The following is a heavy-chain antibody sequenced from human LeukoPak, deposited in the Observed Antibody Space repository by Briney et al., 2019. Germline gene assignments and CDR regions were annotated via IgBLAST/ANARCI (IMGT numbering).Heavy chain of an antibody. D-gene: IGHD2-2*01. Sequence: SQTLSLTCAISGDSASSNSVTWNWIRQSPSRGLEWLGRTYYRSTWYNDYAVSVRGGITVNPDTSKNQFSLHLNSVTPEDTAVYYCARRLTQYDCFDPWGQGILVTVSS. CDR2: TYYRSTWYN. V-gene: IGHV6-1*01. CDR3: ARRLTQYDCFDP. CDR1: GDSASSNSVT. J-gene: IGHJ5*02.